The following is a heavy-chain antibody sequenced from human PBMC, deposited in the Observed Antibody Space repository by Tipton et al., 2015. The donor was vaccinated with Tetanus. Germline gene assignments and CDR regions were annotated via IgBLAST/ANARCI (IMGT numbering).Heavy chain of an antibody. CDR2: IKSKTDGGTT. CDR1: GFTFSNAW. J-gene: IGHJ4*02. Sequence: SLRLSCAASGFTFSNAWMSWVRQAPGKGLEWVGRIKSKTDGGTTDYAAPVKGRFTISRDDSKNTLYLQMNSLKTEDTAVYYCTTSLGMQLWPRGDDYWGQGTLVTVSS. CDR3: TTSLGMQLWPRGDDY. V-gene: IGHV3-15*01. D-gene: IGHD5-18*01.